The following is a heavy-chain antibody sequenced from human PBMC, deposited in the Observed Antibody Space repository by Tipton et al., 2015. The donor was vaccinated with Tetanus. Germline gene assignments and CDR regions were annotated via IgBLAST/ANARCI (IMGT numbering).Heavy chain of an antibody. CDR1: GVSISNSAFY. J-gene: IGHJ4*02. Sequence: LRLSCNVSGVSISNSAFYWGWVRQSPGKGLEWIATVFYIGSTYYNPSLKSRVTISVDTSKNQFSLKLSSVTAADTAVYYCARGTGDYWGQGTLVTVSS. CDR2: VFYIGST. CDR3: ARGTGDY. V-gene: IGHV4-39*07. D-gene: IGHD1-14*01.